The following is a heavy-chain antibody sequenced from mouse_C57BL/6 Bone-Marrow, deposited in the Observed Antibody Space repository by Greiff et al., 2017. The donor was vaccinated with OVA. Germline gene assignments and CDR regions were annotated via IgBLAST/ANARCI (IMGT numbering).Heavy chain of an antibody. D-gene: IGHD1-3*01. CDR2: ISNGGGST. V-gene: IGHV5-12*01. J-gene: IGHJ3*01. CDR3: ASNLAWFAY. Sequence: EVQRVESGGGLVQPGGSLKLSCAASGFTFSDYYMYWVRQTPEKRLEWVAYISNGGGSTYYPDTVKGRFTISRDNAKNTLYLQMSRLKSEDTAMYYCASNLAWFAYWGQGTLVTVSA. CDR1: GFTFSDYY.